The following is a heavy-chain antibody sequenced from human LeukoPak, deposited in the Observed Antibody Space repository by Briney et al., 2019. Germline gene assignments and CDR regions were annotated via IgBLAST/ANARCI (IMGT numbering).Heavy chain of an antibody. CDR3: AKDYAAGGFGELFL. CDR2: IWYDGSNK. CDR1: GFTFSSYG. J-gene: IGHJ4*02. D-gene: IGHD3-10*01. Sequence: PGGSLRLSCAASGFTFSSYGMHWVRQAPGKGLEWVAVIWYDGSNKYYADSVKGRFTISRDNSKNTLYLQMNSLRADDTAVYYCAKDYAAGGFGELFLWGQGTLVTVSS. V-gene: IGHV3-33*06.